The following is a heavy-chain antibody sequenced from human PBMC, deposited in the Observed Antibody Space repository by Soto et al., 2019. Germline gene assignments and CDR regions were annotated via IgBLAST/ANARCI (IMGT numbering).Heavy chain of an antibody. CDR1: GCTFSSYA. V-gene: IGHV1-69*06. CDR2: IVPLFRTT. J-gene: IGHJ6*02. Sequence: QVQLVQSGAEAKKPGSSVKVSCKTSGCTFSSYAISWVRQAPGQGLEWMGGIVPLFRTTNYAQKFQGRVTITADTSTYTVYMELRGLRSGDTAVYYCARGGYSSTWSNLLDRSGLDVWGQGTTVTVA. D-gene: IGHD6-13*01. CDR3: ARGGYSSTWSNLLDRSGLDV.